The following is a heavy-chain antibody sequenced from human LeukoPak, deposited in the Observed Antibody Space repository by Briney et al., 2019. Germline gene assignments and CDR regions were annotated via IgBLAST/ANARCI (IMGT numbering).Heavy chain of an antibody. CDR3: ARSSFLGYSYGEGAFDI. D-gene: IGHD5-18*01. Sequence: GGSLRLSCAASGFTFSSYTMNWVRQAPGKGLEWVSYISSSGSTIYYADSVKGRFAISRDNAKNSLYLQMNSLRAEDTAVYYCARSSFLGYSYGEGAFDIWGQGTMVTVSS. V-gene: IGHV3-48*01. CDR2: ISSSGSTI. J-gene: IGHJ3*02. CDR1: GFTFSSYT.